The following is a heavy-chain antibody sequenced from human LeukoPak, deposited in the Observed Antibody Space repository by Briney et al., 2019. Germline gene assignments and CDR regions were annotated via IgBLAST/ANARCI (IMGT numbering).Heavy chain of an antibody. CDR1: GFSFSDYA. J-gene: IGHJ4*02. D-gene: IGHD6-25*01. V-gene: IGHV3-23*01. CDR2: IRASGGNT. CDR3: ATDRGQ. Sequence: QPGGSLRLSCAASGFSFSDYAMSWVRQAPGKGLEWVSGIRASGGNTDYADSVRGRFTISRDNSKNTVYMQMNSLTAEDTAVYYCATDRGQWGQGTLVTVSS.